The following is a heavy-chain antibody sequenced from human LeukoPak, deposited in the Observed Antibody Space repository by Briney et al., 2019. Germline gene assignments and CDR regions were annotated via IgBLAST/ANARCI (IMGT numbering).Heavy chain of an antibody. J-gene: IGHJ6*03. CDR3: ARDPHGNAWNYYMDV. CDR1: GGSISSYY. V-gene: IGHV4-59*01. CDR2: IYYSGST. Sequence: PSETLSLTCTVSGGSISSYYWSWIRQPPGKGLEWIGYIYYSGSTNYNPSLKSRVTISVDTSKNQFSLKLSSVTAADTAVYYCARDPHGNAWNYYMDVWGKGTTVTVSS. D-gene: IGHD1-1*01.